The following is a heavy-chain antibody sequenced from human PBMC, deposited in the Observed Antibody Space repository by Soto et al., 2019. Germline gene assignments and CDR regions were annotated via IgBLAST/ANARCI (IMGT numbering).Heavy chain of an antibody. J-gene: IGHJ5*02. V-gene: IGHV4-34*01. D-gene: IGHD3-16*02. CDR2: INHSGST. Sequence: SETLSLTCAVYGGSFSGYYWSWIRQPPGKGLEWIGEINHSGSTNYNPSLKSRVTISVDTSKNQFSLKLSSVTAADTAVYYCARDIYDYVWGSYRYANNWFDPWGQGTLVTVSS. CDR3: ARDIYDYVWGSYRYANNWFDP. CDR1: GGSFSGYY.